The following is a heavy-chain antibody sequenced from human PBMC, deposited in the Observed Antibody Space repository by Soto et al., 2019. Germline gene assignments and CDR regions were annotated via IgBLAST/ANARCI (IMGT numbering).Heavy chain of an antibody. CDR2: INSDGSST. D-gene: IGHD2-21*02. Sequence: GGALRVSCAASGFTFSSYWMHWVRQAPGKGLVWVSRINSDGSSTSYADSVKGRFTISRDNAKNTLYLQMNSLRAEDTAVYYCARELYGGNSGALDYWGQGTLVTVSS. V-gene: IGHV3-74*01. J-gene: IGHJ4*02. CDR1: GFTFSSYW. CDR3: ARELYGGNSGALDY.